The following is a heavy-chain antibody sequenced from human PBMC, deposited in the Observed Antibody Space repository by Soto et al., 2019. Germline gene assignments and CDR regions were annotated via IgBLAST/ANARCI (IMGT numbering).Heavy chain of an antibody. D-gene: IGHD3-9*01. CDR1: GFSLTTRPVD. J-gene: IGHJ4*02. CDR2: IYWDDDK. V-gene: IGHV2-5*02. Sequence: QITLKESGPTLVKPTQTLTLTCTFSGFSLTTRPVDVGWIRQAPGKAPEWLALIYWDDDKRYSPSLKSRLTITKDTSQNQVVLTMTNMDSVDTATYYCAHRRSVNGWWDWGDFDYWGQGTLVTISS. CDR3: AHRRSVNGWWDWGDFDY.